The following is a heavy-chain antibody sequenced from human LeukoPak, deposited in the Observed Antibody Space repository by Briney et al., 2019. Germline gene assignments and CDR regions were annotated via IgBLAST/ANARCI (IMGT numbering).Heavy chain of an antibody. CDR3: AKDGGWYFDY. J-gene: IGHJ4*02. CDR2: ISYDGSNK. Sequence: PGGSLRLSCAASGFTFSSYGMHWVRQAPGKGLEWVAVISYDGSNKYYADSVKGRFTISRDNSKNTLYLQMNSLRADDTAVYYCAKDGGWYFDYWGQGTLVTVSS. CDR1: GFTFSSYG. V-gene: IGHV3-30*18. D-gene: IGHD6-19*01.